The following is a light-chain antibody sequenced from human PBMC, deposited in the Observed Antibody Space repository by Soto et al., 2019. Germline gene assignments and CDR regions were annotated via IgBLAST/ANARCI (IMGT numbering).Light chain of an antibody. Sequence: QAVVTQPPSASGSPGQSVAISCTGTSSDVGGYNYVSWYQQHPGKAPKLMIYEVNKRPSGVPDRFSGSKSGNTASLTVSGLQAEDEADYYCSSYAGSSNVFGTGTMLTVL. J-gene: IGLJ1*01. CDR1: SSDVGGYNY. CDR3: SSYAGSSNV. CDR2: EVN. V-gene: IGLV2-8*01.